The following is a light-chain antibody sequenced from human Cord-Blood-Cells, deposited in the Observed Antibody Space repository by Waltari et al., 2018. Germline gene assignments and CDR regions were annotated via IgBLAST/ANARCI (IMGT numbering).Light chain of an antibody. CDR3: QQSYSTPYT. Sequence: DIQMTQSPSSLSASVGDRVTITCRASQSISSYLNWYQQKPGKAPKLLIYAASSLQSGVPSRFSGNGSGTDFTLTSSSLQPEDFATYYCQQSYSTPYTFGQGTKLEIK. J-gene: IGKJ2*01. V-gene: IGKV1-39*01. CDR1: QSISSY. CDR2: AAS.